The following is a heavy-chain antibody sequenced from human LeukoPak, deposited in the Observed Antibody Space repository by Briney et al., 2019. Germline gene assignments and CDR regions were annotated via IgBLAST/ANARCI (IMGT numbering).Heavy chain of an antibody. Sequence: GGSLRLTCPAYGFPFSSYGMHWVRQAPGKGLEWVALIWNDGSNLYYADSVKGRFTISKDSSKNTLYLHMNSLRAEDTAVYYCARDKNYYGSGSPSLDDFDIWGQGTMVTVSS. CDR2: IWNDGSNL. J-gene: IGHJ3*02. CDR1: GFPFSSYG. CDR3: ARDKNYYGSGSPSLDDFDI. D-gene: IGHD3-10*01. V-gene: IGHV3-33*01.